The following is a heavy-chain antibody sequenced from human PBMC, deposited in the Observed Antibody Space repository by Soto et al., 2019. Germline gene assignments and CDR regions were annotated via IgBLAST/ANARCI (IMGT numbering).Heavy chain of an antibody. Sequence: QVQLVQSGAEVKKPGASVKVSCKASGYTFTSYGISWVRQAPGQGLEWMGWISAYNGNTNYAQKLQGRVTMTTDTSTSTAYMELRSLRSEDTAVYYCARDSLGYCSGGSCYGGWFDPWGQGTLVTVSS. V-gene: IGHV1-18*01. CDR1: GYTFTSYG. CDR3: ARDSLGYCSGGSCYGGWFDP. D-gene: IGHD2-15*01. CDR2: ISAYNGNT. J-gene: IGHJ5*02.